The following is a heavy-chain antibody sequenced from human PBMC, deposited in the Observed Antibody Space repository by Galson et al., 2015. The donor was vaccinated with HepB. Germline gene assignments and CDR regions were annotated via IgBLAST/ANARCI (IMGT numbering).Heavy chain of an antibody. CDR3: AINRRQLGHFDF. D-gene: IGHD6-6*01. J-gene: IGHJ4*02. CDR1: GYSLTEIS. V-gene: IGHV1-24*01. CDR2: FDLEDSET. Sequence: SVKVSCKVSGYSLTEISMHWVRQAPGKGLEWMGGFDLEDSETVYAEEFQGRLTMTEDTSTDTAYMELSSLRSEDTAVYYCAINRRQLGHFDFWGQGSLVTVSS.